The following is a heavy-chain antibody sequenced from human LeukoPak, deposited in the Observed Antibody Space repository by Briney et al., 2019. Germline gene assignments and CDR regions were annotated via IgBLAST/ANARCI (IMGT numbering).Heavy chain of an antibody. CDR1: GYTFTGYY. V-gene: IGHV1-2*02. Sequence: ASVKVSCKASGYTFTGYYMHWVRQAPGQGLEWMGWINPNSDGTNYAQKFQGRVTMTRDTSISTAYMELSRLRSDDTAVYYCARDRSLGDYGPGIAFDIWGQGTMVTVSS. CDR3: ARDRSLGDYGPGIAFDI. D-gene: IGHD4-17*01. CDR2: INPNSDGT. J-gene: IGHJ3*02.